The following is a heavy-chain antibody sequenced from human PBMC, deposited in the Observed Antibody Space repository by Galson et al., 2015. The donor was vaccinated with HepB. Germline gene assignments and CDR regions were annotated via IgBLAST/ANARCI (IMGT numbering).Heavy chain of an antibody. CDR2: ISYDGSNK. V-gene: IGHV3-30-3*01. J-gene: IGHJ4*02. CDR1: GFTFSSYA. D-gene: IGHD3-10*01. Sequence: SLRLSCAAFGFTFSSYAMHWVRQAPGKGLEWVAVISYDGSNKYYADSVKGRFTISRDNSKNTLYLQMNSLRAEDTAVYYCARDRFTMVRGGTIDYWGQGTLVTVSS. CDR3: ARDRFTMVRGGTIDY.